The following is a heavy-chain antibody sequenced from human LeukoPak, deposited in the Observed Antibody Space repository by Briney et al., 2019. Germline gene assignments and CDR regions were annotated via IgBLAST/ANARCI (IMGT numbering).Heavy chain of an antibody. J-gene: IGHJ3*02. D-gene: IGHD3-22*01. CDR1: EFTVSSNY. V-gene: IGHV3-53*01. Sequence: PGGSLRLSCAASEFTVSSNYMSWVRQAPGKGLEWVSVIYSGGSTYYADSVKGRFTISRDNSKNTLYLQMNSLRAEDTAVYYCARDYYDSSGYRQDAFDIWGQGTMVTVSS. CDR2: IYSGGST. CDR3: ARDYYDSSGYRQDAFDI.